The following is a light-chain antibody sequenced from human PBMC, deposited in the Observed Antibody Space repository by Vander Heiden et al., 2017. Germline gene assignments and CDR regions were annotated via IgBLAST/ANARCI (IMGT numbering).Light chain of an antibody. CDR1: QSISTY. J-gene: IGKJ1*01. V-gene: IGKV1-39*01. Sequence: DIQMTQSPSSLSASVGDRVTISCRASQSISTYLHWYQQKPGKAPKLLIYAASSLQSGVPSTFSGSGSGTDFTLTITSLQPEHFATYYCQRSDSTPRTFGQGSKEEMK. CDR3: QRSDSTPRT. CDR2: AAS.